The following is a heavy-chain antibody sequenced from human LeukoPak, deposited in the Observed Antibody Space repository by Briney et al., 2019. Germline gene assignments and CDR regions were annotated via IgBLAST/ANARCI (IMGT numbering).Heavy chain of an antibody. J-gene: IGHJ5*02. V-gene: IGHV4-59*01. CDR1: GGSISSYY. CDR3: ARQRNDILTGYSWFDP. D-gene: IGHD3-9*01. CDR2: IYYSGST. Sequence: SETLSLTCTVSGGSISSYYWSWIRQPPGKGLEWIGYIYYSGSTNYNPSLKSRVTISVDTSKNQFSLKLSSVTAADTAVYYCARQRNDILTGYSWFDPWGQGTLVTVSS.